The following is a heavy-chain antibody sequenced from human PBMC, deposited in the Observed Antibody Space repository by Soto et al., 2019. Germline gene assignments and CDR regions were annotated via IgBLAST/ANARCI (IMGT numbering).Heavy chain of an antibody. D-gene: IGHD3-22*01. CDR3: ARGGGHYYYDSSGYSF. J-gene: IGHJ4*02. CDR2: ISYDGSNK. V-gene: IGHV3-30-3*01. CDR1: GFTFSSYA. Sequence: GGSLRLSCAASGFTFSSYAMHWVRQAPGKGLEWVAVISYDGSNKYYADSVKGRFTISRDNSKNTLYLQMNSLRAEDTAVYYCARGGGHYYYDSSGYSFWGQGTLVTVSS.